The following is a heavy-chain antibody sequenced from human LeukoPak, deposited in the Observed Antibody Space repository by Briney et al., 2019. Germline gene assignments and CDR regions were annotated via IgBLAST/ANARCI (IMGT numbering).Heavy chain of an antibody. Sequence: GGSLRLSCAASGFTFGDYYMSWIRQAPGKGLEWVSYISSSGNTIYYADPVKGRFTISRDNAKNSLYLQMNSLRAEDTAVYYCACHYYGSLNVDYWGQGTLVTVSS. CDR1: GFTFGDYY. CDR2: ISSSGNTI. D-gene: IGHD3-10*01. J-gene: IGHJ4*02. V-gene: IGHV3-11*04. CDR3: ACHYYGSLNVDY.